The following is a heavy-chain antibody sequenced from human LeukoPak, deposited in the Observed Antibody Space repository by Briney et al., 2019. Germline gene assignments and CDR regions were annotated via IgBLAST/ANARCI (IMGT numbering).Heavy chain of an antibody. D-gene: IGHD6-13*01. CDR3: ARHPAAASNRDSYYGMDV. CDR2: MYYSGNT. J-gene: IGHJ6*02. Sequence: PSETLSLTCTVSGGSISSSSYYWGWIRQPPGKGLEWIGSMYYSGNTYYNPSLKSRVTIPVDTSKNQLSLKLSSVTAADTAVYYCARHPAAASNRDSYYGMDVWGRGTTVTVSS. CDR1: GGSISSSSYY. V-gene: IGHV4-39*01.